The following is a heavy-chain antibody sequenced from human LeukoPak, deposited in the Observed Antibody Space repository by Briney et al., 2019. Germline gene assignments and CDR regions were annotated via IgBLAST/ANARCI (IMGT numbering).Heavy chain of an antibody. CDR3: AKDQGGNRFDY. J-gene: IGHJ4*02. V-gene: IGHV3-30*18. D-gene: IGHD4-23*01. CDR2: ISYDGSNK. CDR1: GFTFSSYG. Sequence: GGSLRLSCAASGFTFSSYGMHWVRQAPGKGLEWVAVISYDGSNKYYADSVKGRFTISRDNSKNTLYLQMNGLRAEDTAVYYCAKDQGGNRFDYWGQGTLVTVSS.